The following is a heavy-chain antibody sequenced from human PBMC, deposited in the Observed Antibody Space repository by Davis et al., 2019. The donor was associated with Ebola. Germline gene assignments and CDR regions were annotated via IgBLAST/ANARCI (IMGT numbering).Heavy chain of an antibody. Sequence: GESLKISCAASGFAFSSYSMNWVRQAPGKGLEWVANIKQDGSEKYYADSVKGRFTISRDNSKNTLYLQMNSLRAEDTAVYYCARGGGGQHFDHWGQGNLVTVSS. CDR3: ARGGGGQHFDH. D-gene: IGHD3-10*01. J-gene: IGHJ4*02. V-gene: IGHV3-7*01. CDR1: GFAFSSYS. CDR2: IKQDGSEK.